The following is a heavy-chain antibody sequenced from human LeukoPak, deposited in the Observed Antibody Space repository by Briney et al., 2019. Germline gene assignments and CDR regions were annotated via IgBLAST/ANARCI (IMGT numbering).Heavy chain of an antibody. CDR1: GFTFSRYD. CDR3: ARSVPGGSGWMGSIEY. D-gene: IGHD6-19*01. Sequence: HPGGSLRLSCVASGFTFSRYDMHWVRQSTGKGLELVSGIGTAGDTFYLGSVKGRFTISRENAKNSLYLQVNSLRVGDTAVYYCARSVPGGSGWMGSIEYWGQGTLVTVPS. J-gene: IGHJ4*02. V-gene: IGHV3-13*01. CDR2: IGTAGDT.